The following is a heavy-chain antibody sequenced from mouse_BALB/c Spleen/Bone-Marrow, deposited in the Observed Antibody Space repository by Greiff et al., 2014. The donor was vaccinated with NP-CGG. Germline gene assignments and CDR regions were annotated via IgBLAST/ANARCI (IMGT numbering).Heavy chain of an antibody. CDR3: TRQYGNYYAMDY. V-gene: IGHV1-69*02. CDR1: GYTFTSYW. Sequence: QVQLQQSGAELVRPGASVKVSCKASGYTFTSYWINWVKQRPGQGLEWIGNIYPSDSYTYYNQNFKDKATLTVDKSSSTAYMQLSSPTSEDSAVYYCTRQYGNYYAMDYWGQGTSVTVSS. CDR2: IYPSDSYT. D-gene: IGHD2-10*02. J-gene: IGHJ4*01.